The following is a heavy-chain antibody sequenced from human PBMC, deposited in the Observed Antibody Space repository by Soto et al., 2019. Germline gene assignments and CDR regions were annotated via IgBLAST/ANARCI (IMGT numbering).Heavy chain of an antibody. J-gene: IGHJ4*02. D-gene: IGHD2-15*01. CDR3: ARGRYCSGGRCYFDY. CDR1: GFTFSNYW. V-gene: IGHV3-7*04. CDR2: IKQDGSEN. Sequence: GGSLRLSCAASGFTFSNYWMSWVRQAPGEGLEWVANIKQDGSENSYVDSVKGRFTISRDNAKNSVYLQMNSLRAEDTAVYYCARGRYCSGGRCYFDYWGQGTVVTVS.